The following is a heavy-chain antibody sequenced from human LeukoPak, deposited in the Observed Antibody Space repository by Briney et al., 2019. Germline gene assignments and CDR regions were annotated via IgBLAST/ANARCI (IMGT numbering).Heavy chain of an antibody. V-gene: IGHV3-74*01. J-gene: IGHJ5*02. CDR1: GFTFSSYW. D-gene: IGHD5-18*01. CDR3: TRVRSRHSYHDP. CDR2: INSDGSST. Sequence: GGSLRLSCAASGFTFSSYWMHWVRQAPGKGLVWVSRINSDGSSTSYADSVKGRFTISRDNAKNTLYLQMNSVRAEDTAVYYCTRVRSRHSYHDPWGQGTLVTVSS.